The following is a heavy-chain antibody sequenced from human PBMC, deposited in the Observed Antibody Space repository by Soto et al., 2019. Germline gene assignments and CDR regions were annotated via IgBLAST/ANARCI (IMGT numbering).Heavy chain of an antibody. CDR3: ARENSHMGISVAGLDY. Sequence: QVQLQESGPGLVKPSGTLSLTCAVSGASISSNNWWRWVRQSPGKGLEWIGEVYHSGSTNYAPSLRGRVTISVEKSNNQFSLMLTSVTAADTAVYYCARENSHMGISVAGLDYWGQGTLVSVSS. V-gene: IGHV4-4*02. J-gene: IGHJ4*02. CDR1: GASISSNNW. CDR2: VYHSGST. D-gene: IGHD6-19*01.